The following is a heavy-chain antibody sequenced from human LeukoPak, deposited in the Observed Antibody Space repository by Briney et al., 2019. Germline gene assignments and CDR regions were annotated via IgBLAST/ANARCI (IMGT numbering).Heavy chain of an antibody. J-gene: IGHJ1*01. Sequence: PGGSLRLSCVPSGFTASSNYMSWVRQAPGGGLEWVSVIYSGGSTYYADSVKGRLTVSRHTSKNTLYLYMNSQRAENTAVNYCASPHVTVEIGNSQHWGQGTLVTVSS. V-gene: IGHV3-53*04. D-gene: IGHD5-24*01. CDR1: GFTASSNY. CDR2: IYSGGST. CDR3: ASPHVTVEIGNSQH.